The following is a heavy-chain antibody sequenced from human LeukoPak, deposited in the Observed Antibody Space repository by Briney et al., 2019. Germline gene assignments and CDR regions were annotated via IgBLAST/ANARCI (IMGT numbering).Heavy chain of an antibody. CDR3: ARQLREDYDFWSGYSSYFDY. Sequence: GESLKISCRGSGYSFTSYWIGWVRQMPGKGLEWGGIISSGDSYNRYSPSFQAQVTISADKSISTAYLQWSSLKDSDTAMYYCARQLREDYDFWSGYSSYFDYWGQGTLVTVSS. CDR1: GYSFTSYW. J-gene: IGHJ4*02. D-gene: IGHD3-3*01. CDR2: ISSGDSYN. V-gene: IGHV5-51*01.